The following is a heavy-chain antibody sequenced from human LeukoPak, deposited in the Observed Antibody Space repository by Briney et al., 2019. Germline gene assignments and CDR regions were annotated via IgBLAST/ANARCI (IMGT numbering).Heavy chain of an antibody. Sequence: ASVKVSCKASGYTFTSYAMHWVRQAPGQRLEWTGWINAGNGNTKYSQKFQGRVTITRDTSASTAYMELSSLRSEDTAVYYCASLFSRSWYWDYWGQGTLVTVSS. D-gene: IGHD6-13*01. CDR1: GYTFTSYA. CDR2: INAGNGNT. CDR3: ASLFSRSWYWDY. J-gene: IGHJ4*02. V-gene: IGHV1-3*01.